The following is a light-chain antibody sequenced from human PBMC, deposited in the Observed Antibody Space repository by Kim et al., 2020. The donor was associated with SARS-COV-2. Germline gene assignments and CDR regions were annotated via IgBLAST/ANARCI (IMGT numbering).Light chain of an antibody. V-gene: IGLV3-1*01. J-gene: IGLJ1*01. CDR1: KLGDKY. CDR2: RDN. CDR3: QAWDSSIYV. Sequence: SPGQTASITCSGDKLGDKYASWYQQKPCQSPVVVIFRDNRRPSGIPERFSGSNSGNTATLTISGTQAMDEADYYCQAWDSSIYVFGTGTKVTVL.